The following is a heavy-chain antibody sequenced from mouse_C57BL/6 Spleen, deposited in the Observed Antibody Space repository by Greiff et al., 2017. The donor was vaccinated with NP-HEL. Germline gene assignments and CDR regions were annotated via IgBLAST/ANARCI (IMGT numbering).Heavy chain of an antibody. CDR1: GFNIQNTY. V-gene: IGHV14-3*01. J-gene: IGHJ4*01. D-gene: IGHD1-1*01. CDR3: ARGGGGSSYDDAMDY. CDR2: IDPANGNT. Sequence: VQLQQSVAELVRPGASVKLSCTASGFNIQNTYMHWVKQRPEQGLEWIGRIDPANGNTKYAPKFQGKATITADTSSNTAYLQLSSLTSEDTAIYYCARGGGGSSYDDAMDYWGQGTSVTVSS.